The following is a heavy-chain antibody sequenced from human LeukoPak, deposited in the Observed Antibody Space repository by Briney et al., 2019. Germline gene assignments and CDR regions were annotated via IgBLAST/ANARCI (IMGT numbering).Heavy chain of an antibody. J-gene: IGHJ3*02. CDR2: INQDGSEK. CDR3: ARDGGGDIVVAFAFDI. Sequence: PGGSLRLSCAASGFTFSNYWMSWVRQAPEKGLEWVAHINQDGSEKYYVDSVKGRFTISRDNAKNSLYLQMNSLRAEDTAVYYCARDGGGDIVVAFAFDIWGQETMVTVSS. D-gene: IGHD2-15*01. V-gene: IGHV3-7*05. CDR1: GFTFSNYW.